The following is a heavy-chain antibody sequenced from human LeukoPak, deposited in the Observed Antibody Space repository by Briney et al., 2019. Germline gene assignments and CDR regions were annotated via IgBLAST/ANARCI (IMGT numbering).Heavy chain of an antibody. Sequence: GGSLRLSCAASGFTFSSYGMHWVRQAPGKGLEWVAVIWYDGSNKYYADSVKGRFTISRDNSKNTLYLQMSSLRAEDTAVYYCAKDFTISPIVHWGQGTLVTVSS. CDR2: IWYDGSNK. D-gene: IGHD3-3*01. CDR3: AKDFTISPIVH. J-gene: IGHJ4*02. CDR1: GFTFSSYG. V-gene: IGHV3-33*06.